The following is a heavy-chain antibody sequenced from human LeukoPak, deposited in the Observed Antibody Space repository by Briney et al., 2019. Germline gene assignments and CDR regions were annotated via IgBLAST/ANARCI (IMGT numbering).Heavy chain of an antibody. J-gene: IGHJ3*02. CDR3: ARGPEWGKGNAFDI. CDR1: GGSISSYY. Sequence: SETLSLTCTVSGGSISSYYWSWIRQPAGKGLEWIGRIYTSGSTNYNPSLKSRVTMSVDTSKNQFSLKLSSVTAADTAVYYCARGPEWGKGNAFDIWGQGTVVTVSS. V-gene: IGHV4-4*07. D-gene: IGHD3-3*01. CDR2: IYTSGST.